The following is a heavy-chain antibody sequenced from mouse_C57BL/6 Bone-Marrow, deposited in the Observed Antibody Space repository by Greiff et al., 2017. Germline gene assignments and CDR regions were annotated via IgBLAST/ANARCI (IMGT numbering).Heavy chain of an antibody. D-gene: IGHD4-1*01. CDR3: VRTGTLYSNWYFDV. Sequence: EVQLVESGGGLVQPKGSLKLSCAASGFSFNTYAMNWVRQAPGKGLEWVARIRSKSNNYATYYADSVKDRFTISRDDSESMLYLQMNNLKTEDTAMYYCVRTGTLYSNWYFDVWGTGTTVTVSS. CDR1: GFSFNTYA. V-gene: IGHV10-1*01. J-gene: IGHJ1*03. CDR2: IRSKSNNYAT.